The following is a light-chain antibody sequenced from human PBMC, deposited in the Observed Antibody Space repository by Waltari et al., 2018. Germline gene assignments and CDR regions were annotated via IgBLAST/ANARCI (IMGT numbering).Light chain of an antibody. CDR3: CSYISSTITGV. CDR2: DVT. J-gene: IGLJ3*02. V-gene: IGLV2-14*03. Sequence: QSALTQPASVSGSPGQSIPISCTGASGDVGASNYVSWYQQHPGKAPKLMIYDVTVRPSGVPNRFSGPKSGNTASLTISGLQAEDEADYYCCSYISSTITGVFGGGTKLTVL. CDR1: SGDVGASNY.